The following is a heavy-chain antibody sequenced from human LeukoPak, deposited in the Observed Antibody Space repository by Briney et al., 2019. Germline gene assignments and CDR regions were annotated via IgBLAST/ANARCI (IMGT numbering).Heavy chain of an antibody. V-gene: IGHV1-58*01. CDR3: AAGLRGPTVTGKYYDYGMDV. D-gene: IGHD3-3*01. J-gene: IGHJ6*02. Sequence: SVKVSCKASGFTFTKSALQWVRQARGQRLEWIGWIVVGRGNTDYAQKFQERVTITRDMFTSTAYMELSSLRSEDTAVYYCAAGLRGPTVTGKYYDYGMDVWGQGTTVTVSS. CDR1: GFTFTKSA. CDR2: IVVGRGNT.